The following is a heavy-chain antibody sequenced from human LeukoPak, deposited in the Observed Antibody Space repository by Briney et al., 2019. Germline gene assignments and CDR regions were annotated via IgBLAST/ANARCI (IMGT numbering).Heavy chain of an antibody. V-gene: IGHV1-8*03. CDR3: ARDGTVTTGDYYYYYYMDV. CDR1: GYTFTSHD. D-gene: IGHD4-17*01. Sequence: ASVKVSCKASGYTFTSHDINWVRQATGQGLEWMGWMNPNSGNTGYAQKFQGRVTFTRNTSISTAYMELSSLRSEDTAVYYCARDGTVTTGDYYYYYYMDVWGKGTTVTVSS. CDR2: MNPNSGNT. J-gene: IGHJ6*03.